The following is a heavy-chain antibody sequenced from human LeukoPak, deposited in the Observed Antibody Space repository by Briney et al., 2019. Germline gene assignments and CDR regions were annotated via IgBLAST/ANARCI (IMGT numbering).Heavy chain of an antibody. J-gene: IGHJ4*02. CDR1: GFTFSSHA. CDR2: ISHDGSES. D-gene: IGHD1-26*01. Sequence: GGSLRLSCAASGFTFSSHAMVWVRQAPGKGLEWVSFISHDGSESFHTESVKGRFTISRDNFKNTVDLQVSGLKEEDTAVYYCARHWGQRGVGATLANWGQGTLVIVSS. V-gene: IGHV3-30-3*01. CDR3: ARHWGQRGVGATLAN.